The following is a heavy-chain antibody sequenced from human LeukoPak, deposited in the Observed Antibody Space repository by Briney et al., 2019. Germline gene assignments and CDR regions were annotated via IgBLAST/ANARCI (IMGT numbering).Heavy chain of an antibody. V-gene: IGHV3-23*01. CDR2: ISGSGGST. D-gene: IGHD2-2*01. CDR1: GFTFSSYS. CDR3: AKDRYCSSTSCRELDY. Sequence: GGSLRLSCAASGFTFSSYSMNWVRQAPGKGLEWVSAISGSGGSTYYADSVKGRFTISRDNSKNTLYLQMNSLRAEDTAVYYCAKDRYCSSTSCRELDYWGQGTLVTVSS. J-gene: IGHJ4*02.